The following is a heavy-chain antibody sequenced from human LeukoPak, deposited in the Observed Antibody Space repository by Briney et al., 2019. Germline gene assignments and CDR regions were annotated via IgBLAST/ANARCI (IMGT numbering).Heavy chain of an antibody. J-gene: IGHJ4*02. CDR1: GFTFSSYA. CDR2: ISYDGSNK. D-gene: IGHD6-13*01. V-gene: IGHV3-30-3*01. Sequence: GGSLRLSCAASGFTFSSYAMHWVRQAPGKGLEWVAVISYDGSNKYYADSVKGRFTISRDNSKNTLYLQMNSLRAEDTAVYYCARDRRAAGSFNYGGQETLATVPS. CDR3: ARDRRAAGSFNY.